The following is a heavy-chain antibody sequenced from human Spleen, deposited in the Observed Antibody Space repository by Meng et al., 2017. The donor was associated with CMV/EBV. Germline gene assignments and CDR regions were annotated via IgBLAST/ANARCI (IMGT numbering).Heavy chain of an antibody. CDR3: AKGRSCSGTRCSLDY. J-gene: IGHJ4*02. D-gene: IGHD2-2*01. V-gene: IGHV3-23*03. Sequence: GESLKISCAASGFTFSSYAMSWVRQAPGKGLEWVSVIYSGGGRTYYSDSVKGRFTISRDNSENTLYLQMSSLRADDTAVYYCAKGRSCSGTRCSLDYWGQGTLVTVSS. CDR1: GFTFSSYA. CDR2: IYSGGGRT.